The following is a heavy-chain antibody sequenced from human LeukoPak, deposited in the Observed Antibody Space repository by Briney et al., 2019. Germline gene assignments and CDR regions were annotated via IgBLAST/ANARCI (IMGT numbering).Heavy chain of an antibody. J-gene: IGHJ4*02. Sequence: SETLSLTCTVSGGSISSGSYYWSWIRQPAGKGLEWIGRIYTSGSTNYNPSLKSRVTISVDTSKNQFSLKLSSVTAADTAVYYCARVPIQLWAYFDYWGQGTLVTVSS. CDR2: IYTSGST. V-gene: IGHV4-61*02. D-gene: IGHD5-18*01. CDR1: GGSISSGSYY. CDR3: ARVPIQLWAYFDY.